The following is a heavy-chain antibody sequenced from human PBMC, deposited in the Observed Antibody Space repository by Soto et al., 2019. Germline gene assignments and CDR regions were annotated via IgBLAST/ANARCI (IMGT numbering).Heavy chain of an antibody. Sequence: GSLRLSCAASGFTFSTYGMHWVRQAPGKGLEWVAVITYDGTNKYYADSVKGRFTISRDNSENTLSLQMNSLRVEDTALYYCAKGDQWHTSQYYYYGMDVWGQGTTVTVSS. CDR3: AKGDQWHTSQYYYYGMDV. V-gene: IGHV3-30*18. CDR1: GFTFSTYG. D-gene: IGHD1-26*01. J-gene: IGHJ6*02. CDR2: ITYDGTNK.